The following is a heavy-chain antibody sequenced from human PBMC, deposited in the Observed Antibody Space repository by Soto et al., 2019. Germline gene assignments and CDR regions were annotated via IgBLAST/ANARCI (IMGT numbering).Heavy chain of an antibody. CDR2: VYHTGDT. J-gene: IGHJ4*01. D-gene: IGHD2-21*02. CDR3: AKEIVTAGGNNYFDY. CDR1: GGTVASSHW. Sequence: PSETLSLTCAVSGGTVASSHWWSWVRQSPGRGLEWIGNVYHTGDTNFNPSLQSRVTFSVDKSNNQFSLRLTSVTAADTAVYFSAKEIVTAGGNNYFDYWGPGTLVTVSS. V-gene: IGHV4-4*02.